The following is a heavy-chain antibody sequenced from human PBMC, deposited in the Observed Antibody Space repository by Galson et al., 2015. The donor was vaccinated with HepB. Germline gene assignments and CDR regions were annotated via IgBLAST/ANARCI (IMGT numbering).Heavy chain of an antibody. CDR1: GFTFSSYA. CDR2: ISYDGSNK. D-gene: IGHD3-22*01. V-gene: IGHV3-30-3*01. CDR3: AKGYYDSSPLLFRYYYYGMDV. Sequence: SLRLSCAASGFTFSSYAMHWVRQAPGKGLEWVAVISYDGSNKYYADSVKGRFTISRDNSKNTLYLQMNSLRAEDTAVYYCAKGYYDSSPLLFRYYYYGMDVWGQGTTVTVSS. J-gene: IGHJ6*02.